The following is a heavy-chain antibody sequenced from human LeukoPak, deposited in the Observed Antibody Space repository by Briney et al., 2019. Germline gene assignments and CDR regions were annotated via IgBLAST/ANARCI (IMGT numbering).Heavy chain of an antibody. CDR3: ARGPTEGAFDI. J-gene: IGHJ3*02. CDR1: GGTFSSYA. V-gene: IGHV1-69*13. CDR2: IIPIFGTA. Sequence: ASVKVSCKASGGTFSSYAISWVRQAPGQGLEWMGGIIPIFGTANYAQKFQGRVAITADESTSTAYMELSSLRSEDTAVYYCARGPTEGAFDIWGQGTMVTVSS.